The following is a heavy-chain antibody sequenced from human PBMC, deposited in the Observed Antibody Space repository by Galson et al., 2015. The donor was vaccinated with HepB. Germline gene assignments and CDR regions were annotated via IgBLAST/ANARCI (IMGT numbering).Heavy chain of an antibody. V-gene: IGHV3-48*02. J-gene: IGHJ4*02. D-gene: IGHD4-23*01. CDR1: TFIFSTYS. CDR2: ISSGTTTI. CDR3: VFLRGNDLKPLDS. Sequence: SLRLSCAASTFIFSTYSMNWVRQAPGKGLEWVSYISSGTTTIYYADSVKGRFTISRDNAKMSLYLQMNSLRDEDTAVYYCVFLRGNDLKPLDSWGLGTLVTVSS.